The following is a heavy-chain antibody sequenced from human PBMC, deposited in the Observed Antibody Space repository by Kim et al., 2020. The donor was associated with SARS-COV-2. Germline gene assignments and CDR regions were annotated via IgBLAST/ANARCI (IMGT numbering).Heavy chain of an antibody. Sequence: SETLSLTCTVSGGSISSGGYYWSWIRQHPGKGLEWIGYIYYSGSTYYNPSLKSRVTISVDTSKNQFSLKLSSVTAADTAVYYCARDRFIAAAHDAFDIWGQGTMVTVSS. D-gene: IGHD6-13*01. J-gene: IGHJ3*02. CDR2: IYYSGST. CDR1: GGSISSGGYY. V-gene: IGHV4-31*03. CDR3: ARDRFIAAAHDAFDI.